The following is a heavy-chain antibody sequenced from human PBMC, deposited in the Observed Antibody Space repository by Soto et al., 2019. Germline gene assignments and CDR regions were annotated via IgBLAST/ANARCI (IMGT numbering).Heavy chain of an antibody. D-gene: IGHD3-10*01. CDR1: GFTFSSYA. CDR3: VRSGDYRSGSYWYFFDY. Sequence: PGGSLRLSCAASGFTFSSYAMSWVRQAPGKGLEWVSTISGSGGSTYYADSVKGRFTISRDNSKNTLSLQMNSLRAEDTAVYYCVRSGDYRSGSYWYFFDYWGQGTQVTVSS. J-gene: IGHJ4*02. CDR2: ISGSGGST. V-gene: IGHV3-23*01.